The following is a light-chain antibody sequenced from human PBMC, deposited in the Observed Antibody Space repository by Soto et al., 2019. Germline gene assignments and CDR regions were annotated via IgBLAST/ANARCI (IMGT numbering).Light chain of an antibody. CDR2: GAS. CDR1: QSVRSN. V-gene: IGKV3-15*01. J-gene: IGKJ1*01. Sequence: EIVMTQSPATLSVSPGERATLSCRASQSVRSNLAWYRQKPGQAPRLLIYGASTRATGIPARFSGSGSGTECTLTISSLQSEDVAVDYCPQYNNWTRTFGQGTKVDIK. CDR3: PQYNNWTRT.